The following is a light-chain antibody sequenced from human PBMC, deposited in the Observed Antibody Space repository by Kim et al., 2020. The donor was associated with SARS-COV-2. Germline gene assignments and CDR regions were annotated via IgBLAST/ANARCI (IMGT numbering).Light chain of an antibody. J-gene: IGLJ3*02. V-gene: IGLV1-44*01. CDR1: SSNIGSNN. CDR2: SNN. Sequence: GQRVTISCSGSSSNIGSNNVNWYQHLPGTAPKLLIYSNNQRPSGVPDRFSGSKSDTSASLAISGLQSEDETDYYCAAWDDSLDAWVFGGGTQLIVL. CDR3: AAWDDSLDAWV.